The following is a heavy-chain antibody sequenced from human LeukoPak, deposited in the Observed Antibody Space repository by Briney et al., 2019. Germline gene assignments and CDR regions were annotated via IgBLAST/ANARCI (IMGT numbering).Heavy chain of an antibody. J-gene: IGHJ4*02. CDR1: GGSISGYY. CDR2: ISYSGST. Sequence: SETLSLTFTVSGGSISGYYWSWIRQPPGKGLEWVGYISYSGSTNYKPSLKSRVTISVDTSKNQFSLKLSSVTAADTAIYYCARDGRAGSLFAYWGQGTLVTVSS. CDR3: ARDGRAGSLFAY. D-gene: IGHD6-19*01. V-gene: IGHV4-59*01.